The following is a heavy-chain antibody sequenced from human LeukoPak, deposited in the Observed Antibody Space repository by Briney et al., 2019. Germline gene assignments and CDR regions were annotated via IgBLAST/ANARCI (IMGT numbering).Heavy chain of an antibody. Sequence: GASVTVSFMSSAYTFTQNYIHWVRPPPAHGLEWTGLINPDTGDANYTEKFQGRVTMTRNTSVSTAYMHLSRLRSDYRAVYYCARGKSGFSPWGQGTPVTVSS. V-gene: IGHV1-2*02. CDR2: INPDTGDA. CDR1: AYTFTQNY. CDR3: ARGKSGFSP. J-gene: IGHJ4*02. D-gene: IGHD3-22*01.